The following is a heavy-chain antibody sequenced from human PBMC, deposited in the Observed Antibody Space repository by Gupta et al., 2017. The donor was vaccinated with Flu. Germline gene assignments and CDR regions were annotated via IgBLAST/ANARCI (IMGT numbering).Heavy chain of an antibody. CDR1: GYSLSSCSY. J-gene: IGHJ6*02. D-gene: IGHD3-10*01. CDR3: ARDQYGSGSYVEAYYYYGMDV. CDR2: IYHSGST. V-gene: IGHV4-38-2*02. Sequence: QVQLQESGPGLVKPSETLSLTCAVSGYSLSSCSYWAWIRQPPGKGLEWMGSIYHSGSTYYNPSLKSRVTIAVDTTKNQFSLKLSSVTAADTAVYYCARDQYGSGSYVEAYYYYGMDVWGQGTTVTVSS.